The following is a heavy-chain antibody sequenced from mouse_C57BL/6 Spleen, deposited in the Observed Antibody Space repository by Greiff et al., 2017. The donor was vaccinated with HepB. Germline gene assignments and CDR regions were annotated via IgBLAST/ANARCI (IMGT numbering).Heavy chain of an antibody. CDR1: GFSLTSYA. V-gene: IGHV2-9-1*01. D-gene: IGHD2-5*01. Sequence: VKLMESGPGLVAPSQSLSITCTVSGFSLTSYAISWVRQPPGKGLEWLGVIWTGGGTNYNSALKSRLSISKDNSKSQVFLKMNSLQTDDTARYYCARGSNYFYYAMDYWGQGTSVTVSS. CDR3: ARGSNYFYYAMDY. J-gene: IGHJ4*01. CDR2: IWTGGGT.